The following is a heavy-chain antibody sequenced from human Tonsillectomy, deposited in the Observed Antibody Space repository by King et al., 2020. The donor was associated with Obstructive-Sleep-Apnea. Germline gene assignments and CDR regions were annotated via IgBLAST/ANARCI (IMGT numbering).Heavy chain of an antibody. D-gene: IGHD3-3*01. CDR2: IDPSDSYT. CDR1: GYSFTSYW. V-gene: IGHV5-10-1*03. J-gene: IGHJ4*02. CDR3: ARLGYDFWSGYYRIFDY. Sequence: QLVQSGAEVKKPGESLRISCKGSGYSFTSYWISWVRQMPGKGLEWMGRIDPSDSYTNYSPSFQGHVTISADKSISTAYLQWSSLKASDTAMYYCARLGYDFWSGYYRIFDYWGQGTLVTVSS.